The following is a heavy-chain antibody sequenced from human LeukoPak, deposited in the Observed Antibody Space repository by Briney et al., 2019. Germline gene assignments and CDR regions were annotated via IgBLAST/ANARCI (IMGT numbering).Heavy chain of an antibody. Sequence: SETLSLTCAVYGGSFSGYYWSWIRQPPGKGLEWIGEINHSGSTNYNPSLKSRVTISVDTSKNQFPLKLSSVTAADTAVYYCARTNSKKAYYYYYMDVWGKGTTVTVSS. CDR1: GGSFSGYY. D-gene: IGHD4-11*01. J-gene: IGHJ6*03. CDR2: INHSGST. CDR3: ARTNSKKAYYYYYMDV. V-gene: IGHV4-34*01.